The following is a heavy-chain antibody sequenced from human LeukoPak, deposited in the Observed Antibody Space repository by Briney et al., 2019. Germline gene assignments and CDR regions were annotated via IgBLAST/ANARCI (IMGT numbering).Heavy chain of an antibody. D-gene: IGHD2-21*02. CDR1: GFTFSSYS. J-gene: IGHJ4*02. CDR2: TSSSGSYM. CDR3: ARGMYCGGDCSSACYLTLFDF. Sequence: PGGSLRLSCEASGFTFSSYSMNWVRQAPGKGLEWVSSTSSSGSYMYYADSVKGRFTISRDNAKNSLYLQMNSLRAEDTAVYYCARGMYCGGDCSSACYLTLFDFWGQGTLVTVSS. V-gene: IGHV3-21*01.